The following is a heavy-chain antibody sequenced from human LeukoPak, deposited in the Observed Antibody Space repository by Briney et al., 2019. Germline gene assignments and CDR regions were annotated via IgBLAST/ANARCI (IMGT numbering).Heavy chain of an antibody. V-gene: IGHV4-34*01. CDR2: INHSGST. Sequence: PSETLSLTCAVYGGSFSGYYWSWIRQPPGEGLEWIGQINHSGSTNYNPSLKSRVTISVDTSKNQFSLKLSSVTAADTAVYYCARAFSSGYDYPYYYYYYMDVWAKGPRSPSP. D-gene: IGHD5-12*01. CDR1: GGSFSGYY. J-gene: IGHJ6*03. CDR3: ARAFSSGYDYPYYYYYYMDV.